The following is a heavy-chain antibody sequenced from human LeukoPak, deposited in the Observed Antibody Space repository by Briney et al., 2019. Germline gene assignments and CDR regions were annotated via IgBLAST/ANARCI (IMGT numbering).Heavy chain of an antibody. CDR3: ARAGRYSYDSSGYYYDAIDI. CDR1: GFTFSNYA. J-gene: IGHJ3*02. D-gene: IGHD3-22*01. V-gene: IGHV3-23*01. Sequence: GGSLRLPCAASGFTFSNYAMSWVRQAPGKGLEWVSGFSGSGGITYYADSVKGRFTISRDNTKNTLYLQLNSLRAEDTAVYYCARAGRYSYDSSGYYYDAIDIWGQGTMVTVSS. CDR2: FSGSGGIT.